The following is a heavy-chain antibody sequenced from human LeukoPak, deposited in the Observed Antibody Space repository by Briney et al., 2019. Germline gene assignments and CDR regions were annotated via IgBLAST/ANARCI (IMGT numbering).Heavy chain of an antibody. CDR1: GYTFTSYG. Sequence: ASVKVSCKASGYTFTSYGISWVRQAPGQGLEWMGWISAYNGNTNYAQKLQGRVTVTTDTSTSTAYMELRSLRSDDTAVYYCARGSSSGWFDDRRYLSYWGQGTLVTVSS. J-gene: IGHJ4*02. V-gene: IGHV1-18*01. CDR2: ISAYNGNT. CDR3: ARGSSSGWFDDRRYLSY. D-gene: IGHD6-19*01.